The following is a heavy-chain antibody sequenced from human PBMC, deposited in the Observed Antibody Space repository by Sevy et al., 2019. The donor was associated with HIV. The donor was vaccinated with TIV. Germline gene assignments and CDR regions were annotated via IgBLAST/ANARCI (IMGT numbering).Heavy chain of an antibody. J-gene: IGHJ4*02. D-gene: IGHD3-3*01. CDR1: GFMFCDYA. CDR2: IRRIAYGGKT. CDR3: TRGGSITILSPSDY. V-gene: IGHV3-49*04. Sequence: GGSLRLSCAASGFMFCDYAMSWVRQAPGKGLEWVGFIRRIAYGGKTQYAASVRGRFTISRDDSKSIAYLQMNSLKTEDTAVYYCTRGGSITILSPSDYWGQGALVTVSS.